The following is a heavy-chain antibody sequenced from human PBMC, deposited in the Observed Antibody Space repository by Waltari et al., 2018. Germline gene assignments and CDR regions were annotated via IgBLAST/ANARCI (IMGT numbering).Heavy chain of an antibody. CDR1: GFPFHTFW. CDR2: IKHDGSET. CDR3: AREGLTEEAAY. J-gene: IGHJ4*02. D-gene: IGHD4-4*01. Sequence: EIQLVESGGDLVQPGGSMRLACVTSGFPFHTFWIAWVRQAPGKELQWLAHIKHDGSETYHVDSVKGRFTISRDNARNSLYLEMDRLRVEDTGVYYCAREGLTEEAAYWGQGTLVTVSS. V-gene: IGHV3-7*01.